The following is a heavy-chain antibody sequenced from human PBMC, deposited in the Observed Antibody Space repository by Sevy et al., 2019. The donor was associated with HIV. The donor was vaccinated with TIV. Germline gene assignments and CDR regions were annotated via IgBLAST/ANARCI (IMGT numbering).Heavy chain of an antibody. Sequence: GGSLRLSCAASGFIFSDYAMSWVRQAPGKGLEWVSSISGGDDSTYYADSVKGRFTVSRDNSKNTLYLQMNTLGAEDKALYYCAKFGDYYDSGGYYWYFDFWGRGTLVTVSS. CDR2: ISGGDDST. CDR1: GFIFSDYA. J-gene: IGHJ2*01. CDR3: AKFGDYYDSGGYYWYFDF. D-gene: IGHD3-22*01. V-gene: IGHV3-23*01.